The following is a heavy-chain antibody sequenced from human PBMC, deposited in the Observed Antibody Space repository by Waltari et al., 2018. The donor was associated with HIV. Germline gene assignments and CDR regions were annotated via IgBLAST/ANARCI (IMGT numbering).Heavy chain of an antibody. Sequence: EVQLVESGGGLVKPGGSLRLSCAASGFTFSNAWMSWVRQAPGKGLEWVGRIKSKTDGGTTDYAAPVKGRFTISRDDSKNTLYLQMNSLKTEDTAVYYCTTVLHGLGGGVWGGLGNWGQGTLVTVSS. V-gene: IGHV3-15*01. CDR3: TTVLHGLGGGVWGGLGN. D-gene: IGHD2-8*02. J-gene: IGHJ4*02. CDR1: GFTFSNAW. CDR2: IKSKTDGGTT.